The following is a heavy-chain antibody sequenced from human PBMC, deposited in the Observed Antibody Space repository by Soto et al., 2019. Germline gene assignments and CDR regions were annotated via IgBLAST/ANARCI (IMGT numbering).Heavy chain of an antibody. CDR1: GGSISSRGYH. CDR2: IYYSGST. Sequence: QVQLQESGPGLVKPSQTLSLTCTVYGGSISSRGYHWSWIRQPPGKGLEWIGSIYYSGSTYYNPSLLIRFTMSLDTSKNPDSLNLCSAAAADTEDYYCARDSGGWTSGLLDYWGQGTLVTVSS. CDR3: ARDSGGWTSGLLDY. J-gene: IGHJ4*02. D-gene: IGHD6-25*01. V-gene: IGHV4-30-4*01.